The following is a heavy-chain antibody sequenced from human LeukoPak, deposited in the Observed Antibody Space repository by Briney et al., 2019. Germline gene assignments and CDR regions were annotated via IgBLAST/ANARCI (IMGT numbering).Heavy chain of an antibody. D-gene: IGHD6-25*01. V-gene: IGHV4-31*11. Sequence: SQTLSLTCAVSGGSISSGGYYWSWIRQHPGKGLEWIGYIYYSGSTYYNPSLKSRVTISVDTSKNQFSLKLSSVTAADTAVYYCERAATPHYAFDIWGQGTMVTVSS. CDR3: ERAATPHYAFDI. J-gene: IGHJ3*02. CDR1: GGSISSGGYY. CDR2: IYYSGST.